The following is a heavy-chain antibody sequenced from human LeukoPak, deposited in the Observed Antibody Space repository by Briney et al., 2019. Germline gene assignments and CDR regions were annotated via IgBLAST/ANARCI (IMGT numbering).Heavy chain of an antibody. CDR3: ARDPTIDYYDSSGYVDY. D-gene: IGHD3-22*01. CDR2: INSDGSST. CDR1: GFIFSSYW. Sequence: GGSLRLSCAASGFIFSSYWMHWVRQAPGKGLVWVSRINSDGSSTSYADSVKGRFTISRDNAKNTLYLQMNSLRAEDTAVYYCARDPTIDYYDSSGYVDYWGQGTLVTVSS. V-gene: IGHV3-74*01. J-gene: IGHJ4*02.